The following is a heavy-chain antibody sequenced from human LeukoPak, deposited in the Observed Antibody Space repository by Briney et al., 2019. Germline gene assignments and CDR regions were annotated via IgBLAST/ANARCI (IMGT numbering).Heavy chain of an antibody. CDR1: GFSLSTSRVG. J-gene: IGHJ4*02. V-gene: IGHV2-5*02. CDR2: IYWDDDE. Sequence: SGPTLRKPTEILTCTFSGFSLSTSRVGVGWIRQPPGNALEYLALIYWDDDERYNPFLKRRLAITKVTSANQVVLIMTNMDPVDTATYYCAHRLGGYNWDDGNFDYWGQGTLVTVSP. CDR3: AHRLGGYNWDDGNFDY. D-gene: IGHD1-20*01.